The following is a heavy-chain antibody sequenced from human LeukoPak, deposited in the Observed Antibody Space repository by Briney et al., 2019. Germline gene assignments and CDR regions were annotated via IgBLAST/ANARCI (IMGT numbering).Heavy chain of an antibody. J-gene: IGHJ4*02. Sequence: PGGSLRLSCAASGFTFNSYGMHWVRQAPGKGLEWVALISYDGSNKYYADSVKGRFTISRDNSKNTLYLQMNSLRAEDTAVYYCAKDRPRHGAFGYWGQGTLVTVSS. CDR2: ISYDGSNK. V-gene: IGHV3-30*18. CDR3: AKDRPRHGAFGY. CDR1: GFTFNSYG.